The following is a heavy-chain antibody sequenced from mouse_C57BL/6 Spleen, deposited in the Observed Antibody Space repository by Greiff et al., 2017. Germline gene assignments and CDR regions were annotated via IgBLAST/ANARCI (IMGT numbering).Heavy chain of an antibody. CDR3: ARLGGDYFDY. Sequence: VKLQQPGAELVMPGASVKLSCKASGYTFTSYWMHWVKQRPGQGLEWIGEIDPSDSYTNYNQKFKGKSTLTVDKSSSTAYMQLSSLTSEDSAVYYCARLGGDYFDYWGQGTTLTVSS. V-gene: IGHV1-69*01. CDR2: IDPSDSYT. CDR1: GYTFTSYW. J-gene: IGHJ2*01.